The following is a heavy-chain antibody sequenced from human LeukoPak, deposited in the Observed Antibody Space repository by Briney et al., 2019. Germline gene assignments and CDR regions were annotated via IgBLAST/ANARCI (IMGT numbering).Heavy chain of an antibody. CDR1: GGSISSYY. CDR3: ARSDYGDFSPSGY. V-gene: IGHV4-59*01. J-gene: IGHJ4*02. D-gene: IGHD4-17*01. CDR2: IYYSGST. Sequence: SETLSLTCTVSGGSISSYYWSWIRQPPGKGLEWIGYIYYSGSTNYNPSLKSRVTISVDTSKNQFSLKLSSVTAADTAVYYCARSDYGDFSPSGYWGQGTLVTVSS.